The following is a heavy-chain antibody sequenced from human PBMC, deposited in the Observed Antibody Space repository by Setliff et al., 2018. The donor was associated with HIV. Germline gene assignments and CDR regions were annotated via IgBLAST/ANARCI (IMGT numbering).Heavy chain of an antibody. CDR3: AAGYCGGDCYSRQSYFDY. CDR2: IIPIFGTA. V-gene: IGHV1-69*13. CDR1: GYMFIAYG. J-gene: IGHJ4*02. D-gene: IGHD2-21*02. Sequence: ASVKVSCKTSGYMFIAYGMSWVRQAPGQGLEWMGGIIPIFGTANYAQKFQGRVTITADESTSTAYMELSSLRSEDTAVYYCAAGYCGGDCYSRQSYFDYWGQGTLVTVS.